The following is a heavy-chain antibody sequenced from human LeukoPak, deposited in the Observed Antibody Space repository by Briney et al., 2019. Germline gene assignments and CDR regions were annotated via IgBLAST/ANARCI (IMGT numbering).Heavy chain of an antibody. D-gene: IGHD1-26*01. CDR1: GFTFSSHS. V-gene: IGHV3-48*02. CDR3: ARGQNSGSYYLSTCWFDP. Sequence: GGSLRLSCAASGFTFSSHSMNWVRQAPGKGLEWVSYISSSSTIYYADSVKGRFTISRDNAKNSLYLQMNSLRDEDTAVYYCARGQNSGSYYLSTCWFDPWGQGTLVTVSS. CDR2: ISSSSTI. J-gene: IGHJ5*02.